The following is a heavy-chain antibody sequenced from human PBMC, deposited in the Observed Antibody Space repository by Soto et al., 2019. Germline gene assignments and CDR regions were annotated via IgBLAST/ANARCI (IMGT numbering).Heavy chain of an antibody. J-gene: IGHJ5*02. Sequence: QITLKESGPTLVKPTQTLTLTCTFSGFSLTTSGVGVGWIRQPPGKALEWLALIYWNDDKRYSPSLKTRLSNTKDPPNTQVAQTMTNRAPKDRPIFSCEHGGGLGLGDLGRYFPSWGQGPLVTFSS. CDR3: EHGGGLGLGDLGRYFPS. D-gene: IGHD2-21*01. CDR2: IYWNDDK. CDR1: GFSLTTSGVG. V-gene: IGHV2-5*01.